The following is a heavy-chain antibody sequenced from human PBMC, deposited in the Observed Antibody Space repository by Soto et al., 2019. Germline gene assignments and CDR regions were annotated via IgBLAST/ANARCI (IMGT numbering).Heavy chain of an antibody. D-gene: IGHD3-16*01. J-gene: IGHJ6*02. CDR2: ISPYTGNT. Sequence: QVQLVQSGDEVKKPGASVKVSCKASGYIFVNYGIAWVRQAPGQGLELMGRISPYTGNTHSATKIQGRLTMTTDTSTSTAYMDLGSLTSDDTAVYYCVMVDNYVTPTPQDVWGQGTTVTVSS. CDR1: GYIFVNYG. V-gene: IGHV1-18*01. CDR3: VMVDNYVTPTPQDV.